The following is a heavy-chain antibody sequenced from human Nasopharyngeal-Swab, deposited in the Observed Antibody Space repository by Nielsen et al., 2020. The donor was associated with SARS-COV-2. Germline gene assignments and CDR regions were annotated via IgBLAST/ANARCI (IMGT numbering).Heavy chain of an antibody. CDR3: AKDYIRRGAY. CDR2: NSGGTGGT. Sequence: GGSLRLSGAGSGWEFRSYAMGRVRQAPGKGLELVAANSGGTGGTLSADSVKRRFTISRDNSKNTLFLQMNSLRAEDTAVYYCAKDYIRRGAYWGQGTLVTVSS. CDR1: GWEFRSYA. D-gene: IGHD2-15*01. J-gene: IGHJ4*02. V-gene: IGHV3-23*01.